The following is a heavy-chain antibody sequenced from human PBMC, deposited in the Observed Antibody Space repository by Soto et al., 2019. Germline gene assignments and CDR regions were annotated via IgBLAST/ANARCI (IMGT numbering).Heavy chain of an antibody. Sequence: QVQLVESGGGVVQPGRSLRLSCAASGFTFSSYGMHWVRQAPGKGLEWVAVISYDGSNKYYADSVKGRFTISRDNSKNTLYLQMNSLRAEDTAVYYCAKESGNYADYYYGMDVWGQGTTVTVSS. CDR2: ISYDGSNK. CDR1: GFTFSSYG. D-gene: IGHD4-4*01. CDR3: AKESGNYADYYYGMDV. J-gene: IGHJ6*02. V-gene: IGHV3-30*18.